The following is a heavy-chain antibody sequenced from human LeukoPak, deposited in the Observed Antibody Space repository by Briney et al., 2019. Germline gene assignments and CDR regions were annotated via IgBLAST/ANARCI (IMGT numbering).Heavy chain of an antibody. CDR3: ARDYSYDFWSGYPTRRAFDI. CDR2: IYYSGST. V-gene: IGHV4-59*01. CDR1: GGSISSYY. J-gene: IGHJ3*02. Sequence: SETLSLTCTVSGGSISSYYWSWIRQPPGKGLEWIGYIYYSGSTNYNPSLKSRVTISVDTSKNQFSLKLSSVTAADTAVYYCARDYSYDFWSGYPTRRAFDIWGQGTMVTVSS. D-gene: IGHD3-3*01.